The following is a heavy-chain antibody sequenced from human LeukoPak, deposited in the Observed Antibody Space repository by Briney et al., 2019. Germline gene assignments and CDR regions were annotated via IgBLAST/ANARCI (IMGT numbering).Heavy chain of an antibody. CDR3: ARDSGVGPTVF. V-gene: IGHV1-2*02. CDR1: GYTFTGYY. J-gene: IGHJ4*02. Sequence: ASVKVSCKASGYTFTGYYMHWVRQAPGQGLEWMGWINPNSGGTNYAQKFQGRVTMTRDTSISTAYMELSRLRSDDTAMYFCARDSGVGPTVFWGQGTLVTVSS. CDR2: INPNSGGT. D-gene: IGHD1-26*01.